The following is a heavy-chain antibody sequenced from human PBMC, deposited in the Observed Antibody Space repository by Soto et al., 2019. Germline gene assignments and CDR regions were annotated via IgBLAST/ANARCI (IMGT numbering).Heavy chain of an antibody. D-gene: IGHD2-15*01. J-gene: IGHJ6*03. CDR2: INAGGSTP. Sequence: EVQLLESGGGLVQPGGSLRLSCAASGFIFSGYGMTWVRQAPGKGLEWVSIINAGGSTPHYADSVKGRFTISRDDSKNTLYLQMNSLRGDDTAVYYCAKAAIWGGGRYYYYYMDVWGKGTTVTGSS. CDR1: GFIFSGYG. CDR3: AKAAIWGGGRYYYYYMDV. V-gene: IGHV3-23*03.